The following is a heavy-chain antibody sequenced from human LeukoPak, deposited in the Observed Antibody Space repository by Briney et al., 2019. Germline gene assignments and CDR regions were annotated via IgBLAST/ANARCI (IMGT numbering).Heavy chain of an antibody. V-gene: IGHV4-59*01. Sequence: SETLSLTCTVSGGSISSYYWSWIRQPPGKGLEWIGYIYYSGSTNYNPSLKSRVTISVDTSKNQFSLKLSSVTAADTAVYYCAGVSLYYSSSWFNWFDPWGQGTLVTVSS. CDR3: AGVSLYYSSSWFNWFDP. CDR2: IYYSGST. CDR1: GGSISSYY. D-gene: IGHD6-13*01. J-gene: IGHJ5*02.